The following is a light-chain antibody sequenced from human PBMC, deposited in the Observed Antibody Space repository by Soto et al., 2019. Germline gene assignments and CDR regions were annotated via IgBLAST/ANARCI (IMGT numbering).Light chain of an antibody. CDR3: MQGSHWPLT. CDR2: KVS. J-gene: IGKJ4*01. CDR1: ESLVYSDGNTY. Sequence: DVVMTQSPLSLPVTLGQPASISCRSSESLVYSDGNTYLNWFQQRPGQSPRRLFYKVSNRDSGVPDRFRRRGSGTDFTLKISRGEAEDFGLYYCMQGSHWPLTFGGGTKVDIK. V-gene: IGKV2-30*01.